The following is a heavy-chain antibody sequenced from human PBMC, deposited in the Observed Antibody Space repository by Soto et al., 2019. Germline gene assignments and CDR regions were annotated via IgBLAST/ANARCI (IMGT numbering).Heavy chain of an antibody. V-gene: IGHV1-69*02. CDR1: GGTFSSYT. CDR3: AAAGYSYGPGFDP. J-gene: IGHJ5*02. CDR2: IIPILGIA. D-gene: IGHD5-18*01. Sequence: SVKVSCKASGGTFSSYTISWVRQAPGQGLEWMGRIIPILGIANYAQKFQGRVTITADKSTSTAYMELSSLRSEDTAVYYCAAAGYSYGPGFDPWGQGTLVTVS.